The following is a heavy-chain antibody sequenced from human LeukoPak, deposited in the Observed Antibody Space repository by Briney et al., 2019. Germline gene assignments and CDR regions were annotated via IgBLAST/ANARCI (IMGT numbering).Heavy chain of an antibody. Sequence: GGSLRLSCGASGFTFSSYAMTWVRQAPGMGLEWVSSISSSSHYIYYADSVKGRFTISRDNAKNSLYLQMNSLRAEDTAVYYCAKLRTYYGSGSGDYWGQGTLVTVSS. CDR2: ISSSSHYI. J-gene: IGHJ4*02. D-gene: IGHD3-10*01. CDR3: AKLRTYYGSGSGDY. CDR1: GFTFSSYA. V-gene: IGHV3-21*04.